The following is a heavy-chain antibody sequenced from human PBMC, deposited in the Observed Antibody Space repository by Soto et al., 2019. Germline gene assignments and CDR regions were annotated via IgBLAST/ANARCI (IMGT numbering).Heavy chain of an antibody. CDR3: ARSRRYDFWSGYYIREIWGNTYNWFDP. J-gene: IGHJ5*02. CDR2: INPSGGST. V-gene: IGHV1-46*01. Sequence: ASVKVSCKASGYTFTSYYMHWVRQAPGQGLEWMGIINPSGGSTSYAQKFQGRVTMTRDTSTSTVYMELSSLRSEDTAVYYCARSRRYDFWSGYYIREIWGNTYNWFDPWGQGTLVTVSS. CDR1: GYTFTSYY. D-gene: IGHD3-3*01.